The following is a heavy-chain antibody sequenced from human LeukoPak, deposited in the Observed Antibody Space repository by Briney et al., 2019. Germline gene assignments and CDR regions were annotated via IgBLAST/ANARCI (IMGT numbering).Heavy chain of an antibody. D-gene: IGHD3-3*01. CDR3: ALYYDFWSGYYTGLGYDAFDI. CDR1: GYTFTGYY. CDR2: INPNSGGT. V-gene: IGHV1-2*02. J-gene: IGHJ3*02. Sequence: ASVKVSCKASGYTFTGYYMHWVRQAPGQGLEWMGWINPNSGGTNYAQKFQGRVTMTRDTSISTAYMELSRLRSDDTAVYYCALYYDFWSGYYTGLGYDAFDIWGQGTMVTVSS.